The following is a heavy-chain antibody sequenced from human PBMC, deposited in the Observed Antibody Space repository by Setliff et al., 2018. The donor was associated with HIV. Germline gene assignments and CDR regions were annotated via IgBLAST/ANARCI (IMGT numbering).Heavy chain of an antibody. V-gene: IGHV4-39*07. CDR2: IYYSGST. J-gene: IGHJ6*03. Sequence: SETLSLTCTVSGGSISSSNYYWGWIRQPPGKGLDWIGSIYYSGSTIYSAPLKSRVSISVDTSKNQVSLRLSSVTAADTAVYHCSRGSYYMDVWGKGTTVTVSS. CDR3: SRGSYYMDV. CDR1: GGSISSSNYY. D-gene: IGHD3-16*01.